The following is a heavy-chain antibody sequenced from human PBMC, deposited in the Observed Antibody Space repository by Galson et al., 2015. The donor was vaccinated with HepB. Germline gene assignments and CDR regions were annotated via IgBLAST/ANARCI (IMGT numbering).Heavy chain of an antibody. J-gene: IGHJ4*02. CDR1: GFTFSNYA. D-gene: IGHD6-19*01. Sequence: SLRLSCAASGFTFSNYAMHWVRQAPGKGLEYVSGINSDGVGTYYLDSVKGRFTVSRDNSKNALYLQMSGLRTDDTAVYYCAQRSSGWYLVWGQGTLVTVSS. CDR3: AQRSSGWYLV. CDR2: INSDGVGT. V-gene: IGHV3-64D*06.